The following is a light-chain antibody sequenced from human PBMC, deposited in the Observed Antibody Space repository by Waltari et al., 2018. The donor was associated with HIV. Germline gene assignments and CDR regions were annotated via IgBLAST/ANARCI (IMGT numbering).Light chain of an antibody. V-gene: IGKV1-9*01. CDR2: AAS. Sequence: DIQLTQSPSFLSASVADRVTITCRASQGIGSYLAWYKQKPGKAPKLLIYAASTLQSGVPSRFSGSGSGTEFTLTISSLQPEDFATYYCQQLNSYPRYTFGQGTKLEIK. CDR1: QGIGSY. CDR3: QQLNSYPRYT. J-gene: IGKJ2*01.